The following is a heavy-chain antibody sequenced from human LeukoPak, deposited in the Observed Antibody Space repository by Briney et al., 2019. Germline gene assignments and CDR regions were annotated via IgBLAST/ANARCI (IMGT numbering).Heavy chain of an antibody. J-gene: IGHJ3*02. V-gene: IGHV4-59*01. D-gene: IGHD2-15*01. Sequence: SETLSLTCTVSGGSISSYYWSWIRQPPGKGLEWIGYIYYSGSTNYNPSLKSRVTISVDTSKNQFSLKLSPVTAADTAVCYCARLLGGAFDIWGQGTMVTVSS. CDR2: IYYSGST. CDR3: ARLLGGAFDI. CDR1: GGSISSYY.